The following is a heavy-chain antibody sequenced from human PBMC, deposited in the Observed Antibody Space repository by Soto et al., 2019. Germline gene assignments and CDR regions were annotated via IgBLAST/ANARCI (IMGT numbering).Heavy chain of an antibody. CDR1: GGPISSSNHY. Sequence: QLPLQESGPGLVKPAETLSVTCTVSGGPISSSNHYWGWIRQPPGKGLEWIGSIYYIGSTYYNPSVQSRVTISVGTSKNQFSLKVKSVTAADTAVYFCARLGDRVNYYYMDVWGKGTTVTVSS. CDR2: IYYIGST. J-gene: IGHJ6*03. D-gene: IGHD6-13*01. V-gene: IGHV4-39*01. CDR3: ARLGDRVNYYYMDV.